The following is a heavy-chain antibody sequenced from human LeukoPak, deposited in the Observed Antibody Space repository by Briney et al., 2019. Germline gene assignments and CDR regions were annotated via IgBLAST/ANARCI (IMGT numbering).Heavy chain of an antibody. CDR2: ISYDGSNK. D-gene: IGHD3-9*01. V-gene: IGHV3-30-3*01. J-gene: IGHJ4*02. CDR3: ARETGYFDWLLSTHLDY. Sequence: PGGSLRLSCAASGFTFSSYAMHWVRQAPGKGLEWVAVISYDGSNKYYADSVKGRFTISRDNSKNTLYLQMSSLRAEDTAVYYCARETGYFDWLLSTHLDYWGQGTLVTVSS. CDR1: GFTFSSYA.